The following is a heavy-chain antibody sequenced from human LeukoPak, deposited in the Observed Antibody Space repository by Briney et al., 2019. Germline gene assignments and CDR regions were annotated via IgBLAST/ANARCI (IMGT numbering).Heavy chain of an antibody. CDR3: ARAAMFYDGSGYGHLDV. CDR2: IHHSGST. Sequence: PSGTLSLTCAVSGGSISSSNWWTWVRQPPGKGLEWIGEIHHSGSTNCKPSLKSRVTMSLDKSANQLSLELNSVTATDTAVYYCARAAMFYDGSGYGHLDVWGQGTTVTVSS. CDR1: GGSISSSNW. D-gene: IGHD3-22*01. V-gene: IGHV4-4*02. J-gene: IGHJ6*02.